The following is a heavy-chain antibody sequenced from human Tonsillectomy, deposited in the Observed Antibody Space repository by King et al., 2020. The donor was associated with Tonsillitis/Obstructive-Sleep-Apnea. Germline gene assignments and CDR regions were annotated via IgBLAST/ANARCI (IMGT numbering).Heavy chain of an antibody. J-gene: IGHJ5*02. D-gene: IGHD6-19*01. CDR1: GFTFSDHY. CDR2: TRNKANSYTT. V-gene: IGHV3-72*01. CDR3: ARGRDIAGAGTGDWFDP. Sequence: DVQLVESGGGLVQPGGSLRLSCAASGFTFSDHYMDWVRQAPGKGLEWVGRTRNKANSYTTEYAASVKGRFTISRDDSKNSLYLKMDSLKTEDTAVYYCARGRDIAGAGTGDWFDPWGQGTLVTVSS.